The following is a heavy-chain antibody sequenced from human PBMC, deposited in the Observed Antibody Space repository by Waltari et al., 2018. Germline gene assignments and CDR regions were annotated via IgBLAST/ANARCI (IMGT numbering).Heavy chain of an antibody. CDR1: GGSFSVYT. V-gene: IGHV4-34*01. D-gene: IGHD5-18*01. Sequence: QVQLQQWGAGLLKPSETLSLICAVHGGSFSVYTWMWIRQSPGKGLEWIGEISHSGSTNYNPSLKSRINISVDMSKNQFSLKLKSVTAADTAVYYCARGRRWLQLSDWGQGTPVTVSS. J-gene: IGHJ4*02. CDR2: ISHSGST. CDR3: ARGRRWLQLSD.